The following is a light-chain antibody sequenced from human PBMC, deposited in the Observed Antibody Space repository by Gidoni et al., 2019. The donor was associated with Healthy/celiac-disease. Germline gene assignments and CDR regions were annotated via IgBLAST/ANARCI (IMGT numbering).Light chain of an antibody. J-gene: IGKJ1*01. CDR3: QQSYSTTWT. V-gene: IGKV1-39*01. CDR2: AAS. CDR1: QSISSY. Sequence: DIQMTQSPSSLSASVGDRVTITCRASQSISSYLNWYQQKPGKAPKLLIYAASSLRSGVPSRFSSGGSGTDFTLTISSLQPEDFATYYCQQSYSTTWTFGQGTKVEIK.